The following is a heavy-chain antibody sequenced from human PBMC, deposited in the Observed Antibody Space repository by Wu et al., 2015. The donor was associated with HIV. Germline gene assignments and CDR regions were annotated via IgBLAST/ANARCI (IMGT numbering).Heavy chain of an antibody. V-gene: IGHV1-2*06. CDR1: GYTFTDHH. Sequence: QVQLVQSGTEVKKPGASVKVSCKISGYTFTDHHIHWVRQAPGHGLQWMGRWNPYTGGADYEQRFQGRIGMTGDTSISTAYMQLSSLRSDDSAVYYCVRARRPVADALELDLWGQGNIGHRLV. CDR2: WNPYTGGA. CDR3: VRARRPVADALELDL. J-gene: IGHJ3*01. D-gene: IGHD6-19*01.